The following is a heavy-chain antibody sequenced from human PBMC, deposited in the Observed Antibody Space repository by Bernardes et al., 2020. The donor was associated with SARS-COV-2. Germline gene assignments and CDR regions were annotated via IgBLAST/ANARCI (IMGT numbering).Heavy chain of an antibody. D-gene: IGHD2-15*01. V-gene: IGHV1-18*04. Sequence: ASVKVSCKASGYTYTNYGIAWVRQAPGHGLEWLGWISGYNGNTNYARHLQGRITMTTDISTKTAFMELRRLRSDDTAVYYCARVEGFCSGGTCFSLFYFNDRGQGTLVSDSS. CDR1: GYTYTNYG. CDR2: ISGYNGNT. J-gene: IGHJ4*02. CDR3: ARVEGFCSGGTCFSLFYFND.